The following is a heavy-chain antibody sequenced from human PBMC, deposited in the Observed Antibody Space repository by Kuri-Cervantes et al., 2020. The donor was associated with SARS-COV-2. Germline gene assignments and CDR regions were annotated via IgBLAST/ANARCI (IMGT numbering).Heavy chain of an antibody. V-gene: IGHV1-69*05. Sequence: SVKVSCKASGGTFRSYAISWVRQAPGQGLEWMGGIIPIFGTANHAQKFQGRVTMTTDTSTSTAYMELRSLRSDDTAVYYCARSDVVPAAIPRRWFDPWGQGTLVTVSS. J-gene: IGHJ5*02. CDR1: GGTFRSYA. D-gene: IGHD2-2*02. CDR3: ARSDVVPAAIPRRWFDP. CDR2: IIPIFGTA.